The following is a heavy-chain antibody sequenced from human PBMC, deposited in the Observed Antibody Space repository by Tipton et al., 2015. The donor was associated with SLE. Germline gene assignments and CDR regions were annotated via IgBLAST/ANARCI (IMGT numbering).Heavy chain of an antibody. Sequence: TLSLTCAVYGASSSDYYWTWIRQPPGKGLEWIGEINHRGSTIYNPSLKSRLTISVDTSKNQFSLKVTSVTAADTALYFCARERNYGDSGGWFGPWGRGTLVTVAS. V-gene: IGHV4-34*01. CDR1: GASSSDYY. D-gene: IGHD4-17*01. CDR2: INHRGST. J-gene: IGHJ5*02. CDR3: ARERNYGDSGGWFGP.